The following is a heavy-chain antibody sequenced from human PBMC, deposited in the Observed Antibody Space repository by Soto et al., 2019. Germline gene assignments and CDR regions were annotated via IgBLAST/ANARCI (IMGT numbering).Heavy chain of an antibody. Sequence: SETLSLTCAVYGGSFSGYYWSWIRQPPGKGLEWIGEINHSGSTNYNPSLKSRVTISVDTSKNQFSLKLSSVTAADTAVYYCARGSVVPAAMGAPGEDGYYYYMDVWGKGTTVTVSS. CDR3: ARGSVVPAAMGAPGEDGYYYYMDV. V-gene: IGHV4-34*01. CDR1: GGSFSGYY. D-gene: IGHD2-2*01. J-gene: IGHJ6*03. CDR2: INHSGST.